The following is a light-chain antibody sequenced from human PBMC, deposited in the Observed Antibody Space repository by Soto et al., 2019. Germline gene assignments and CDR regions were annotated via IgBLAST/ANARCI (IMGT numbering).Light chain of an antibody. V-gene: IGKV3-20*01. CDR3: QQYGSSSWT. CDR1: QSVSNSY. Sequence: EIVLTQSPGTLSLSPGERATLSCRASQSVSNSYLAWYQQKPGQAPRLLIYGASSRATGIPDRFSGSGSGTDFTLTISRLEPEDLAVYYCQQYGSSSWTFGQGTKVDIK. CDR2: GAS. J-gene: IGKJ1*01.